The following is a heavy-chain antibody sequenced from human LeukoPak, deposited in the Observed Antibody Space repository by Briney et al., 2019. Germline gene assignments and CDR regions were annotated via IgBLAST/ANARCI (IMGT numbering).Heavy chain of an antibody. CDR2: IYYSGST. Sequence: SETLSLTCTVSGGSISSYYWSWIRQPPGKGLEWIGYIYYSGSTNYNPSLKSRVTISVDTSKNQFSLKLSSVTAADTAVYYCARGAYSSSSYYYYGMDVWGQGTTVTVSS. D-gene: IGHD6-6*01. CDR3: ARGAYSSSSYYYYGMDV. J-gene: IGHJ6*02. V-gene: IGHV4-59*01. CDR1: GGSISSYY.